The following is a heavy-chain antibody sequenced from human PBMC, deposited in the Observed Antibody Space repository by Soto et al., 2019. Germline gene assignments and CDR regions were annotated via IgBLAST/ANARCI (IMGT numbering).Heavy chain of an antibody. CDR2: INPNSGGT. Sequence: GASVKVSCKASGYTFTGYYMHWVRQAPGQGLEWMGWINPNSGGTNYAQKFQGWVTMTRDTSIRTAYMELSRLGSDDTAVYYCARGGGVTYYYDSSGSGDDAFDIWGQGTMVTVSS. D-gene: IGHD3-22*01. CDR1: GYTFTGYY. V-gene: IGHV1-2*04. J-gene: IGHJ3*02. CDR3: ARGGGVTYYYDSSGSGDDAFDI.